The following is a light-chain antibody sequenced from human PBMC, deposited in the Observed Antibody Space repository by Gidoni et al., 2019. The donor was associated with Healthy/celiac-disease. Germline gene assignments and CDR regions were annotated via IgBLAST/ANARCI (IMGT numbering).Light chain of an antibody. Sequence: QSALTQPASVSGSPGQSITISCTGTSSDVGSYNLVSWFQQHPGKAPKLLIYEGTKRPSGVSNRFSGSKSGSTASLTISGLQAEDEVDYYCCSYAGSSTSYVFGTGTKVTVL. V-gene: IGLV2-23*01. CDR3: CSYAGSSTSYV. CDR1: SSDVGSYNL. CDR2: EGT. J-gene: IGLJ1*01.